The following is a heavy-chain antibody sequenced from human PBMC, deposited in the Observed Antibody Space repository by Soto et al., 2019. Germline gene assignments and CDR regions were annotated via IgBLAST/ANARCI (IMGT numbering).Heavy chain of an antibody. D-gene: IGHD3-22*01. CDR1: GFTFSSYS. CDR3: AMLSTMIVRDPTVDAFDI. CDR2: ISSSSSTI. J-gene: IGHJ3*02. V-gene: IGHV3-48*02. Sequence: GGSLRLSCAASGFTFSSYSMNWVRQAPGKGLEWVSYISSSSSTIYYADSVKGRFTISRDNAKNSLYLQMNSLRDEDTAVYYCAMLSTMIVRDPTVDAFDIWGQGTMVTVSS.